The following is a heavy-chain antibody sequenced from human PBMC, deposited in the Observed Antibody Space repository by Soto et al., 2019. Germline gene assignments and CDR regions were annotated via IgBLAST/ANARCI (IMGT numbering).Heavy chain of an antibody. J-gene: IGHJ6*02. D-gene: IGHD6-13*01. CDR2: IYYSGST. Sequence: PSETLSLTCTASGGSVSSGSYYWSWIRQPPGKGLEWIGYIYYSGSTNYNPSLKSRVTISVDTSKNQFSLKLSSVTAADTAVYYCARDGRQQLGPYYYYYYGMDVWGQGTTVTVSS. CDR3: ARDGRQQLGPYYYYYYGMDV. V-gene: IGHV4-61*01. CDR1: GGSVSSGSYY.